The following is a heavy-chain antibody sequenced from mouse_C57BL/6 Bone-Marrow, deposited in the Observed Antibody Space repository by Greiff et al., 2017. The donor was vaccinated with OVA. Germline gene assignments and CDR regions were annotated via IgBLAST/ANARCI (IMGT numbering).Heavy chain of an antibody. Sequence: VQLVESGAELVRPGASVTLSCKASGYTFTDYEMHWVKQTPVHGLEWIGAIDPETGGTAYNQKFKGKAILTADKSSSTAYMELRSLTSEDSAVYYCTRDYYGDYWGQGTTLTVSS. CDR2: IDPETGGT. CDR3: TRDYYGDY. J-gene: IGHJ2*01. V-gene: IGHV1-15*01. D-gene: IGHD1-2*01. CDR1: GYTFTDYE.